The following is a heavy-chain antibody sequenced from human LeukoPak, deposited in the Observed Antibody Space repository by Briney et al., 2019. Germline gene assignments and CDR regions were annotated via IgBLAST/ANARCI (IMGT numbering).Heavy chain of an antibody. D-gene: IGHD4-11*01. CDR2: MDPNSGNT. CDR3: ARGTRSDSKFEPCDY. J-gene: IGHJ4*02. CDR1: GYTFSTYD. V-gene: IGHV1-8*01. Sequence: GASVKVSCKASGYTFSTYDTHWVRQATGRGLEWMGSMDPNSGNTVYARKFQGRVTMTRDTSLTTAYMELTSLTSEDTAIYFCARGTRSDSKFEPCDYWGQGALVTVSS.